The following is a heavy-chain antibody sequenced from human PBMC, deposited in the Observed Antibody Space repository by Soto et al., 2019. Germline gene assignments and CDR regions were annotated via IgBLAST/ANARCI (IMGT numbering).Heavy chain of an antibody. CDR3: ARHLDCGGDCYSDY. CDR2: IYYSGST. CDR1: GGSISSSSYY. V-gene: IGHV4-39*01. J-gene: IGHJ4*02. D-gene: IGHD2-21*02. Sequence: SETLSLTCTVSGGSISSSSYYWGWIRQPPGKGLEWIGSIYYSGSTYYNPSLKSRVTISVDTSKNQFSLKLSSVTAADTAVYYCARHLDCGGDCYSDYWGQGTLVTVSS.